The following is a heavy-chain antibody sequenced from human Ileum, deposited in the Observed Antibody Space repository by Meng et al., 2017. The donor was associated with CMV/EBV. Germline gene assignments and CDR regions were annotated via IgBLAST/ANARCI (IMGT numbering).Heavy chain of an antibody. Sequence: GESLKISCAASGFTFSNAWMSWVRQAPGKGLEWVGRIKSKTDGGTTDYAAPVKGRFTISRDDSKNTLYLQMNSLKTEDTAVYYCTTAPPSWYLTSVPNYYYGMDVWGQGTTVTVSS. D-gene: IGHD6-13*01. V-gene: IGHV3-15*01. CDR3: TTAPPSWYLTSVPNYYYGMDV. J-gene: IGHJ6*02. CDR1: GFTFSNAW. CDR2: IKSKTDGGTT.